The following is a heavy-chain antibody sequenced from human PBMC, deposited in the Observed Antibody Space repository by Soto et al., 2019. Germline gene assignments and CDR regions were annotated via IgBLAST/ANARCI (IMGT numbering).Heavy chain of an antibody. Sequence: VGSLRLSCAASGFTFSDYYMSWVRQAPGKGLEWVSYISSSGSTIYYADSVKGRFTISRDNAKNSLYLQMNSLRAEDTAVYYCARVRYVLRFLEWTFDYWGQGTLVTVSS. CDR1: GFTFSDYY. V-gene: IGHV3-11*01. CDR3: ARVRYVLRFLEWTFDY. J-gene: IGHJ4*02. CDR2: ISSSGSTI. D-gene: IGHD3-3*01.